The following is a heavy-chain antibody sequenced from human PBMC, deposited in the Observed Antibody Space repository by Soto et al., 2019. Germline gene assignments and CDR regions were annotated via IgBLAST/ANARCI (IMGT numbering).Heavy chain of an antibody. Sequence: SETLSLTCAVSGGSISRSNWWSWVRQPPGKGLEWIGEIYHSGSTNYHPSLKSRVTISVDKSKNQFSLKLTSLTAADAAVYYCARSITFDWLFFDNWGQGTLVTVSS. CDR3: ARSITFDWLFFDN. CDR1: GGSISRSNW. CDR2: IYHSGST. J-gene: IGHJ4*02. V-gene: IGHV4-4*02. D-gene: IGHD3-9*01.